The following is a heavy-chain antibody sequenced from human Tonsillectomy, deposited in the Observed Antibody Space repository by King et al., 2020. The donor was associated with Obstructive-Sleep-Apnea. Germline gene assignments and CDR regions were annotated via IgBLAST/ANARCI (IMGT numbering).Heavy chain of an antibody. CDR1: GFTFSNNA. J-gene: IGHJ4*02. D-gene: IGHD7-27*01. CDR3: ARVTGEAADY. V-gene: IGHV3-30*04. Sequence: QLVQSGGGVVQPGRSLRLSCAASGFTFSNNAMHWVRQAPGKGLEWVALISYDGSNKYYADSGKGRFTISRDNSKNTLYLQMNSLRAEDTAVYYCARVTGEAADYWGQGTLVTVSS. CDR2: ISYDGSNK.